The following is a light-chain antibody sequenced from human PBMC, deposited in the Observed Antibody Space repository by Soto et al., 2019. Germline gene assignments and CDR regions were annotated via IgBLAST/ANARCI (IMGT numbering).Light chain of an antibody. CDR2: DSS. CDR1: QSLLHITGETF. J-gene: IGKJ3*01. Sequence: DFVMTQTPLSLSVAPGQPSSISCKSSQSLLHITGETFLFWYQQKPGQPPRLLIYDSSTRSTGFPERFSGSGSGTDVTLSISRLEPEEFEVYYCQQYGSSPFTFGPGTKVDIK. CDR3: QQYGSSPFT. V-gene: IGKV2D-29*01.